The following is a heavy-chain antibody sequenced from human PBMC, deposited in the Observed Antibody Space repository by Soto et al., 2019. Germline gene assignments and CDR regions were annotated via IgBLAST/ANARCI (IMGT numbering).Heavy chain of an antibody. V-gene: IGHV1-3*01. CDR3: AXXXXXX. CDR2: INAGNGNI. Sequence: HWVRQAPGQRLEWMGWINAGNGNIKYSQKFQGRITITRNTSAITAYMDRRIPRSEDTACIYFAXXXXXXWGPGTLVTVSS. J-gene: IGHJ4*02.